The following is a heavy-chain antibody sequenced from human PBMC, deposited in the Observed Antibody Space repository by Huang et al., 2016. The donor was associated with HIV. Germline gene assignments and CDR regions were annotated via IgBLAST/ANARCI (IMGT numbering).Heavy chain of an antibody. D-gene: IGHD6-13*01. CDR3: AKGGSAAAVLDF. CDR2: ISYDGKTK. V-gene: IGHV3-30*18. Sequence: QVQLVESGGGVVQPGRSLRISCAASGFTFRGYGMHWVRQAPSKELEWMAVISYDGKTKEYAASVKGRLRISRDNSKTTVYLQLNSLRVEDTAVYYCAKGGSAAAVLDFWGQGTLVTVSS. J-gene: IGHJ4*02. CDR1: GFTFRGYG.